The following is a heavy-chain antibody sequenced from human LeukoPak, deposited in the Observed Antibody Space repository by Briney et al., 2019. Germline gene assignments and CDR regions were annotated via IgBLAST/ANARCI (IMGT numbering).Heavy chain of an antibody. Sequence: ASVKVSCKASGGTFSSYTISWVRQAPGLGLEWMGRIIPILGIANYAQKFQGRVTITADKSTSTAYMELSSLRSEDTAVYYCARGPPLNGYSYGENWFDPWGQGTLVTVSS. D-gene: IGHD5-18*01. J-gene: IGHJ5*02. CDR3: ARGPPLNGYSYGENWFDP. V-gene: IGHV1-69*02. CDR2: IIPILGIA. CDR1: GGTFSSYT.